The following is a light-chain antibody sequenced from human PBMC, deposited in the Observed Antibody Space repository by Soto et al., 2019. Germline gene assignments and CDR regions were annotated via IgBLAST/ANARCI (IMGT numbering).Light chain of an antibody. Sequence: DIQMTQSPSTLSASVGDRITITCRASQTINTWLAWYQQKPGKAPKILIYDVSRLESVVTSRFSGSASGPEFTLTISSLQPDDFATYFCQHYNSYSGTFGQGTKVDIK. CDR1: QTINTW. V-gene: IGKV1-5*01. CDR3: QHYNSYSGT. J-gene: IGKJ1*01. CDR2: DVS.